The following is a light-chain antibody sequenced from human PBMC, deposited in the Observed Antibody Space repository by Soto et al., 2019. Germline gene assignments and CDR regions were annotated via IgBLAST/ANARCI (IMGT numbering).Light chain of an antibody. Sequence: EFVLTQFPATLSLSPGERAPLPCRAGRGFGSYLAWYQQKPGQAPGLLIYDASNGATGTPARFSGSGSGTDFTLTISSLEPEDFAVYYCQQRSNWPPMYTFGQGTKLEIK. V-gene: IGKV3-11*01. CDR3: QQRSNWPPMYT. J-gene: IGKJ2*01. CDR1: RGFGSY. CDR2: DAS.